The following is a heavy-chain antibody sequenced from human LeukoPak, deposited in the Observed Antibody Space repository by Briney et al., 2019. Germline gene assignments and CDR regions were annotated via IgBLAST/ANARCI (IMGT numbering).Heavy chain of an antibody. V-gene: IGHV3-53*01. CDR2: IYSGGST. J-gene: IGHJ4*02. Sequence: GGSLRLSCAASGVTVSSNYMSWVRQAPGKGLEWVSVIYSGGSTYYADSVKGRFTISRDNSKNTLYLQMNSLRAEDTAVYYCAKEGYSYGFHHFDYWGQGTLVTVSS. CDR1: GVTVSSNY. CDR3: AKEGYSYGFHHFDY. D-gene: IGHD5-18*01.